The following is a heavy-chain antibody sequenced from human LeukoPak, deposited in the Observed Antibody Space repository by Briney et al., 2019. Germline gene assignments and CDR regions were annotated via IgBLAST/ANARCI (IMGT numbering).Heavy chain of an antibody. Sequence: PSETLSLTCTVSGGSISRYYWSWIRQPPGKGLEWIGYISYSGGTNYNPSHKSRVTISVDTSKNQHSLKLSSVIAADTAVYYCARDLDNSGWYVFDYWGQGNLVTVSS. CDR3: ARDLDNSGWYVFDY. V-gene: IGHV4-59*01. CDR2: ISYSGGT. CDR1: GGSISRYY. D-gene: IGHD6-19*01. J-gene: IGHJ4*02.